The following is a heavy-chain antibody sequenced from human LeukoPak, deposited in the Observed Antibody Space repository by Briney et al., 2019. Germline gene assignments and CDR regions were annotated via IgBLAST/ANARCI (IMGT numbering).Heavy chain of an antibody. V-gene: IGHV4-59*01. CDR2: IYYSGST. Sequence: PSETLSLTCTVSGGSISIYYWSWIRQPPGKGLEWIGYIYYSGSTNCNPSLKSRVTISVDTSKNQFSLKLSSLTAADTAVYYCARTVLSYCRGGSCPYFDYWGQGTLVTVSS. D-gene: IGHD2-15*01. CDR3: ARTVLSYCRGGSCPYFDY. CDR1: GGSISIYY. J-gene: IGHJ4*01.